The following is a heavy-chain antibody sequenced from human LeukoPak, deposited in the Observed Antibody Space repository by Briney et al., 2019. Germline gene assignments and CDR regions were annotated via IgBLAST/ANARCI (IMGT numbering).Heavy chain of an antibody. D-gene: IGHD3-22*01. CDR3: AKDMYYYDSSGLFDY. V-gene: IGHV3-9*03. CDR2: ISWNSGSI. CDR1: GFTFDDYA. Sequence: GRSLRLSCAASGFTFDDYAMHWVRQAPGKGLEWDSGISWNSGSIGYADSVKGRFTISRDNAKNSLFLQMNSLRAEDMALYYCAKDMYYYDSSGLFDYWGPGTLVTVSS. J-gene: IGHJ4*02.